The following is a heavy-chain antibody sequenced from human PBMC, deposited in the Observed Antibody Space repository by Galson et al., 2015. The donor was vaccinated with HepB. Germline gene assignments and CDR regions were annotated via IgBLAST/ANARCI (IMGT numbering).Heavy chain of an antibody. J-gene: IGHJ6*02. CDR1: GFTFSSYA. CDR2: ISYDGSNK. CDR3: ARGLVVAPYYYYYYGMDV. V-gene: IGHV3-30-3*01. D-gene: IGHD2-15*01. Sequence: SLRLSCAASGFTFSSYAMHWVRQAPGKGLEWVAVISYDGSNKYYADSVKGRFTISRDNSKNTLYLQMNSLRAEDTAVYYCARGLVVAPYYYYYYGMDVWGQGTTVTVSS.